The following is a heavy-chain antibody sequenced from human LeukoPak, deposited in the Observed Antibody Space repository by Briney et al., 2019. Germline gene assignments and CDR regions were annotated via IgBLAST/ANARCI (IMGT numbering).Heavy chain of an antibody. V-gene: IGHV3-9*01. J-gene: IGHJ4*02. CDR2: ISWNSGSI. D-gene: IGHD3-16*01. CDR3: AKGGEAWPQAGFDY. CDR1: GFTFDDYA. Sequence: GGSLRLSCAASGFTFDDYAMHWVRQAPGKGLEWVSGISWNSGSIGYADSVKGRFTISRDNAKNSLYLQMNSLRAEDTALYYCAKGGEAWPQAGFDYWGQGTLVTVSS.